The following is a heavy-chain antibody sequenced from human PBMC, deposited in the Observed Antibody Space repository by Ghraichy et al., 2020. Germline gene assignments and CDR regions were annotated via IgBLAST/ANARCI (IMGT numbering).Heavy chain of an antibody. CDR1: GFTFSSYW. CDR2: IKQDGSEK. D-gene: IGHD2-15*01. J-gene: IGHJ4*02. Sequence: GGSLRLSCAASGFTFSSYWMSWVRQAPGKGLEWVANIKQDGSEKYYVDSVKGRFTISRDNAKNSLYLQMNSLRAEDTAVYYCARDLPTLDSGRFDYWGQGTLVTVSS. CDR3: ARDLPTLDSGRFDY. V-gene: IGHV3-7*01.